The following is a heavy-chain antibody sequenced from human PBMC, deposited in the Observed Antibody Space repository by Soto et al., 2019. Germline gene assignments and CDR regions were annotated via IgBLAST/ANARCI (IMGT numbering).Heavy chain of an antibody. Sequence: VQLVESGGGLVQPGRSLRLSCAASGFTFDDYAMHWVRQAPGKGLEWVSGISWNSGSIGYADSVKGRFTISRDNAKNSLYLQMNSLRAEDTALYYCAKRGTGEGYCSGGSCHDAFDIWGQGTMVTVSS. J-gene: IGHJ3*02. CDR3: AKRGTGEGYCSGGSCHDAFDI. V-gene: IGHV3-9*01. D-gene: IGHD2-15*01. CDR1: GFTFDDYA. CDR2: ISWNSGSI.